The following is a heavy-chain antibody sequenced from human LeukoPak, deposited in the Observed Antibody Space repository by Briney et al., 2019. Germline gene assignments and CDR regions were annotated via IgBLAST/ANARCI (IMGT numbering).Heavy chain of an antibody. CDR3: ATEVVTPYFFDY. J-gene: IGHJ4*02. Sequence: GGSLRLSCAASGFTFSSYAMHWVRQAPGKGLEYVSAICSNGGSTYYANSVKGRFTISRDNSKNTLYLQMNSLRAEDTAVYYCATEVVTPYFFDYWGRGTLVTVSS. CDR2: ICSNGGST. V-gene: IGHV3-64*01. CDR1: GFTFSSYA. D-gene: IGHD3-22*01.